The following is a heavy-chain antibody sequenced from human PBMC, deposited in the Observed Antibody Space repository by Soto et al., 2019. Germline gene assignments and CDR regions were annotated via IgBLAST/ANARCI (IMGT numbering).Heavy chain of an antibody. J-gene: IGHJ4*02. Sequence: PSETLSLTSGVSGVSIASGYWGGWVRQPPGKDLEWLGDLSHGGSTNYNPSLKSRVTILLDKSRNQFSLSLSFMTAADTATYYCAKGGYNYGFLFDCWGQGTLVTVS. D-gene: IGHD5-18*01. V-gene: IGHV4-4*02. CDR3: AKGGYNYGFLFDC. CDR1: GVSIASGYW. CDR2: LSHGGST.